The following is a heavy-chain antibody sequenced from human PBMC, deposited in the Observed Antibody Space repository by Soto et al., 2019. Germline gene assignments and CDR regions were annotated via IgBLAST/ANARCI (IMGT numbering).Heavy chain of an antibody. D-gene: IGHD6-13*01. CDR3: ARGGLQHALDV. J-gene: IGHJ6*02. CDR2: VNNDGTDT. Sequence: EVQLVESGGGLVQPGGSLRLSCAASGFTFSNYWMYWVRQAPGKGLVWVSRVNNDGTDTTHADSVKGRFTISRDNAENTLYLQMNRPRAEDTAVYYCARGGLQHALDVWGQGSTVTGSS. CDR1: GFTFSNYW. V-gene: IGHV3-74*03.